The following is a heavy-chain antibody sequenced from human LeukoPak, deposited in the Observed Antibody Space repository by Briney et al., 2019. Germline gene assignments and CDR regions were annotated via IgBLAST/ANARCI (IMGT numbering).Heavy chain of an antibody. V-gene: IGHV3-53*01. J-gene: IGHJ4*02. Sequence: PGGSLRLSCAASGFTVSSNYMSWVRQAPGKGLEWVAVICSGGSTYYADSVKGRFTISRDNSKNTLYLQMNSLRAEDTAVYYCARSSGYSYGSFDYWGQGTLVTVSS. CDR1: GFTVSSNY. D-gene: IGHD5-18*01. CDR3: ARSSGYSYGSFDY. CDR2: ICSGGST.